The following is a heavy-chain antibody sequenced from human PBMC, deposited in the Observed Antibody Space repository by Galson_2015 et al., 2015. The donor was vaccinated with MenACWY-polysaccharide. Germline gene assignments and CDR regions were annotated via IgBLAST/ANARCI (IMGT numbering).Heavy chain of an antibody. J-gene: IGHJ5*02. D-gene: IGHD6-25*01. CDR3: ARGLPSGLYNWFDP. V-gene: IGHV4-4*07. Sequence: PSLKSRVTMSVDTSKNPFSLNLSSVTAADTAVYYCARGLPSGLYNWFDPWGQGTLVTVSS.